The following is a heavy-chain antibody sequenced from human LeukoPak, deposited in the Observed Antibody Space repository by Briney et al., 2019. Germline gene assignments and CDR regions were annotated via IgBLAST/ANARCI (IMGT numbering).Heavy chain of an antibody. Sequence: GASVKVSCKASGYTFTSYGISWVRQAPGQGLEWMGWISAYNGNTNYAQKLQGRVTMTTDTSTSTAYMELRSLRSDDTAVYYCASLPGKGGYDSSGYWGQGTLVTVSS. CDR1: GYTFTSYG. V-gene: IGHV1-18*01. D-gene: IGHD3-22*01. CDR3: ASLPGKGGYDSSGY. CDR2: ISAYNGNT. J-gene: IGHJ4*02.